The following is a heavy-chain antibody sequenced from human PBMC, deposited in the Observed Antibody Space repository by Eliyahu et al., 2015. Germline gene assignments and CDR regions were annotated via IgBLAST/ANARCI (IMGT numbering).Heavy chain of an antibody. Sequence: EMQLVESGGGLVQPGRSLRLSCAASGFIFDXYSLHWXRQAPGKGLEWXSSISWNSGRIGYADSVKGRFTISRDNAKNSLYLQMNSLRAEDTALYHCVKLSRFYGSGSYVEAFDFWGQGTLVTVSS. CDR3: VKLSRFYGSGSYVEAFDF. J-gene: IGHJ4*02. CDR2: ISWNSGRI. V-gene: IGHV3-9*01. CDR1: GFIFDXYS. D-gene: IGHD3-10*01.